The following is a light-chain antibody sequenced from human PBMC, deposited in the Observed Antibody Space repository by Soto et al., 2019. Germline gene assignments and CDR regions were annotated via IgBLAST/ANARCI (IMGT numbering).Light chain of an antibody. J-gene: IGKJ1*01. Sequence: DIQLTQSPSSLSASVGDRVSISCRASQSINNYLNWYQQKPGKAPKVLIFAASTLQSGVPSRFSGSGSGTDFTLTITSLQPVDFATYYCHQSYSRTFCQGTKVDI. V-gene: IGKV1-39*01. CDR3: HQSYSRT. CDR1: QSINNY. CDR2: AAS.